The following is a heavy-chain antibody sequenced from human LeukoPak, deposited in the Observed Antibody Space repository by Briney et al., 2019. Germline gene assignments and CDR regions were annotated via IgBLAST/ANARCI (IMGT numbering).Heavy chain of an antibody. Sequence: GGSLRLSCATSGFTFSSFVMNWVRQAPGKWLEWVSSISSSTSYKNYADSVKGRFTISRDNAKNSLYLQMNSLRAEDTAVYYCARDYFWEQYYFDYWGQGTLVTVSS. CDR2: ISSSTSYK. J-gene: IGHJ4*02. CDR1: GFTFSSFV. V-gene: IGHV3-21*01. D-gene: IGHD3-16*01. CDR3: ARDYFWEQYYFDY.